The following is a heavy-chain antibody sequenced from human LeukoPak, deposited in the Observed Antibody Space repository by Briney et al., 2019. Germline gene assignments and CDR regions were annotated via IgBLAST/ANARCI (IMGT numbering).Heavy chain of an antibody. V-gene: IGHV3-66*01. D-gene: IGHD6-19*01. CDR3: VPWGVVAGSSN. CDR2: IYSGGGT. CDR1: GFTVSTTY. J-gene: IGHJ4*02. Sequence: GGSLRLSCAASGFTVSTTYMSWVRQAPRKGLEWVSVIYSGGGTYYADSVKGRLSLSRDNSKNTEYLQMDSLRAEDTAVYYCVPWGVVAGSSNWGQGTLVTVSS.